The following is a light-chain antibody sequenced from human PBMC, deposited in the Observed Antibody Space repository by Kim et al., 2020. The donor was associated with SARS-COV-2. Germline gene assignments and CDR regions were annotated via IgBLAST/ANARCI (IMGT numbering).Light chain of an antibody. CDR1: GSNIGAGHD. V-gene: IGLV1-40*01. J-gene: IGLJ3*02. Sequence: QSVLTQPPSVSGAPGQRVTISCTGSGSNIGAGHDVNWYQQLLGTAPKLLISGNSNRPSGVPDRFSGSKSGTSASLAITGLQAEDEAHYYGQSYDSSLGAWVFGGGTQLTVL. CDR3: QSYDSSLGAWV. CDR2: GNS.